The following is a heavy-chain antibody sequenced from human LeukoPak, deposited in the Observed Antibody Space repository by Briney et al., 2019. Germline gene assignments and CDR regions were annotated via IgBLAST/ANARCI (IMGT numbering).Heavy chain of an antibody. D-gene: IGHD3-9*01. V-gene: IGHV3-48*04. CDR1: GFTFSSYS. CDR3: ARDMLPHYDILTGLDY. CDR2: ISSSSSTI. Sequence: GGSLRLSCAASGFTFSSYSMNWVRQAPGKGLEWVSYISSSSSTIYYADSVKGRFTISRDNAKNSLYLQMNSLRAEDTAVYYCARDMLPHYDILTGLDYWGQGTLVTVSS. J-gene: IGHJ4*02.